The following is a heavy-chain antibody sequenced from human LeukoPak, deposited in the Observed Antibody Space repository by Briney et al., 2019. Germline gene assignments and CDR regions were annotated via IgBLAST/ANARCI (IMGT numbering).Heavy chain of an antibody. D-gene: IGHD3-22*01. CDR2: ISGDGGST. Sequence: GGSLRLSCTASGFTFDDYAMHWVRQAPGKGLEWVSLISGDGGSTYYADSVKGRFTISRDNSKNSLYLQMNSLRTEDTALYYCAKDTESDSSGYPRDYWGQGTLVTVSS. CDR3: AKDTESDSSGYPRDY. J-gene: IGHJ4*02. V-gene: IGHV3-43*02. CDR1: GFTFDDYA.